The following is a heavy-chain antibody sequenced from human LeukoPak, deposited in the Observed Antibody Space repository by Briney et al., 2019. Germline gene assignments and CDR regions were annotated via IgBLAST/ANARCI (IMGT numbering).Heavy chain of an antibody. CDR1: GFTFSSYG. D-gene: IGHD2-21*02. J-gene: IGHJ4*02. CDR2: IRFDGSNK. V-gene: IGHV3-30*02. Sequence: GGSLTLSCAAAGFTFSSYGMRWVRQAPGKGLEWVAFIRFDGSNKYYADSVKGRFTISRDNSNNTLYLQMNSLRPEDTAVYYCAKDHRAYCGGDCVDFDYWGQGTPVTVSS. CDR3: AKDHRAYCGGDCVDFDY.